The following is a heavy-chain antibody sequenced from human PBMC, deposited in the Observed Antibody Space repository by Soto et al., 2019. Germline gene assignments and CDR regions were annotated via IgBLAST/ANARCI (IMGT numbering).Heavy chain of an antibody. CDR2: INAGNGNT. D-gene: IGHD1-1*01. J-gene: IGHJ6*03. Sequence: ASVKVSCKASGYTFTSYAMHWVRQAPGQRLEWMGWINAGNGNTKYSQKFQGRVTITRDTSASTAYMELSSLRSEDTAVYYCARTWNLYYYYYYMDVWGKGTTVTAP. CDR1: GYTFTSYA. CDR3: ARTWNLYYYYYYMDV. V-gene: IGHV1-3*01.